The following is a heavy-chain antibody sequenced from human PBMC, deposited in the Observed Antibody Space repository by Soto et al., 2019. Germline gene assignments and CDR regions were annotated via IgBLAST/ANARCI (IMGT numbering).Heavy chain of an antibody. V-gene: IGHV3-74*01. CDR3: ARDGVYDILTGYYSSYYMDV. J-gene: IGHJ6*03. D-gene: IGHD3-9*01. Sequence: GGSLRLSCAASGFTFSSYWMHWVRQAPGKGLVWVSRINSDGSTANYADSVEGRFTISRDNAKNTLYLQMNSLRAEDTAVYYCARDGVYDILTGYYSSYYMDVWGKGTTVTVSS. CDR2: INSDGSTA. CDR1: GFTFSSYW.